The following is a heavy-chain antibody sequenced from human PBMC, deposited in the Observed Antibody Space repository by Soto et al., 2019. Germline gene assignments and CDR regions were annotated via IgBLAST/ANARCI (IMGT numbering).Heavy chain of an antibody. D-gene: IGHD3-3*01. J-gene: IGHJ6*02. V-gene: IGHV3-23*01. Sequence: EVQLLESGGAPVQSGGSLRLSCVASGFTFENYAMSWVRQAPGKGLEWVSAISGSGGTTYYSDSVKGRFTISRDNSKNTVYLQMNDLRVEDAAEYFCAKDSWALFGVPAGEYSAMDVWGQGTTVTVSS. CDR1: GFTFENYA. CDR3: AKDSWALFGVPAGEYSAMDV. CDR2: ISGSGGTT.